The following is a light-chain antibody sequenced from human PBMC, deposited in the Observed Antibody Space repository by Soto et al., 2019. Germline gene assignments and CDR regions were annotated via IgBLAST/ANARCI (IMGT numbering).Light chain of an antibody. CDR1: QTFSSH. CDR2: DAS. CDR3: QPRSNWPPVIT. J-gene: IGKJ5*01. Sequence: EIVLTQSPATLSLSPGERATLSCRASQTFSSHLAWYQQKPGQAPRLLIYDASKRATGIPARLSGRGSGTDFTLTISSLEPEDFAVYYCQPRSNWPPVITFGQGTRLEIK. V-gene: IGKV3-11*01.